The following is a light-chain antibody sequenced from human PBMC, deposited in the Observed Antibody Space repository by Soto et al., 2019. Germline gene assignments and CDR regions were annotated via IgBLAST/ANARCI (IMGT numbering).Light chain of an antibody. J-gene: IGKJ1*01. Sequence: EIVMTQSPATLSMSPGERATLSCRTSQSVSSNLAWYKQKHSQAPRLLIYGASTRATGIPARFRGSGTGTVFTLSISSLLSEDLAAYYCHQYNEWLPWTFREGTKLDIK. CDR1: QSVSSN. V-gene: IGKV3-15*01. CDR3: HQYNEWLPWT. CDR2: GAS.